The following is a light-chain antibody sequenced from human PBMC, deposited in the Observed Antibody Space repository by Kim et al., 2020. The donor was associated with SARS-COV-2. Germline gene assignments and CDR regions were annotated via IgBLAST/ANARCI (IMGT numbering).Light chain of an antibody. Sequence: SYELTQPPSVSVSPGQTASITCSGDKLGDKYACWYQQKPGQSPVLVIYQDSKRPSGIPERFSGSNSGNTATLTISGTQAMDEADYYCQARDSSTEVVFGG. CDR1: KLGDKY. V-gene: IGLV3-1*01. J-gene: IGLJ2*01. CDR2: QDS. CDR3: QARDSSTEVV.